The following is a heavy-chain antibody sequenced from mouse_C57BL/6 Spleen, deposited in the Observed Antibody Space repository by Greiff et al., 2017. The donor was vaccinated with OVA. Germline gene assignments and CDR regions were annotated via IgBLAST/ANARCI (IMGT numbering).Heavy chain of an antibody. CDR1: GYTFTSYW. CDR2: IDPSDSFT. V-gene: IGHV1-50*01. CDR3: ARWSPFAY. Sequence: QVQLQQPGAELVKPGASVKLSCKASGYTFTSYWMQWVKQRPGQGLEWIGEIDPSDSFTNSNQKVKGKATLTVDTSSSTAYMQLSSLTSEDSAVYYCARWSPFAYWGKGTLVTVSA. J-gene: IGHJ3*01.